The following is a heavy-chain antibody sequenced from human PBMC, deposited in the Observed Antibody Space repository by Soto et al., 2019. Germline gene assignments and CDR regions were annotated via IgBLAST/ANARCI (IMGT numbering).Heavy chain of an antibody. Sequence: EVQLVESGGGLVQPGRSLRLSCAASGFTFDDYAMHWVRQAPGKGPEWVSGITWNSGSRGYAESVKGRFTISRDNAKNSLYLQMNSLRTEDTALYYCAKSKVDLEILKTTVTTFWGPFQIWGQGTMVTVSS. V-gene: IGHV3-9*01. J-gene: IGHJ3*02. CDR1: GFTFDDYA. D-gene: IGHD4-17*01. CDR2: ITWNSGSR. CDR3: AKSKVDLEILKTTVTTFWGPFQI.